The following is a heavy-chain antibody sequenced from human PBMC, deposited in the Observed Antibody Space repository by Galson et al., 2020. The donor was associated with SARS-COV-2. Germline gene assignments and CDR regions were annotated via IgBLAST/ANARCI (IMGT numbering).Heavy chain of an antibody. CDR3: ARGRSGGSCYCPEFDY. V-gene: IGHV4-34*01. Sequence: SETLSLTCAVYGGSFSGYYWSWIRQPPGKGLEWIGEINHSGSTNYNPSLKSRVTISVDTSKNQFSLKLSSVTAADTAVYYCARGRSGGSCYCPEFDYWGQGTLVTVSS. CDR1: GGSFSGYY. J-gene: IGHJ4*02. CDR2: INHSGST. D-gene: IGHD2-15*01.